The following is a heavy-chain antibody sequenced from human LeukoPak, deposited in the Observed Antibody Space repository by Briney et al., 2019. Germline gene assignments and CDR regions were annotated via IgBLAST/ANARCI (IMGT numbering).Heavy chain of an antibody. V-gene: IGHV3-23*01. CDR1: GFTFSSYA. D-gene: IGHD3-10*01. Sequence: GGSLRLSCAASGFTFSSYAMSWVRQAPGKGLEWVSAISGSGGSTYNADSVKGRFTISRDNSKNTLYLQMNSVRAEDTAVYYCAKDAGYGSGSYEYWYFDLWGRGTLVTVSS. CDR2: ISGSGGST. CDR3: AKDAGYGSGSYEYWYFDL. J-gene: IGHJ2*01.